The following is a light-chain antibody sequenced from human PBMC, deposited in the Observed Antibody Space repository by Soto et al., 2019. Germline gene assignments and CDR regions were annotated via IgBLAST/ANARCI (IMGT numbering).Light chain of an antibody. CDR3: QQSYSVPIT. CDR2: AAS. Sequence: DIQMTQSPSSLSASVGDRVTITCRASESISSHLTWYQQKSGRAPQLLIHAASTLQTGVPSRFSGSGSGTDFTLTIGSLQPEDFATYYCQQSYSVPITFGQGTRLEIK. J-gene: IGKJ5*01. V-gene: IGKV1-39*01. CDR1: ESISSH.